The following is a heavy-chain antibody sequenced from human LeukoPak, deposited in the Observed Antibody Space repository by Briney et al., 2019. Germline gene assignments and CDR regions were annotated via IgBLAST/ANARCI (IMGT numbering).Heavy chain of an antibody. CDR3: AKLVSAAAGTGNFAY. V-gene: IGHV3-23*01. CDR2: LTAGGIST. D-gene: IGHD6-13*01. J-gene: IGHJ4*02. Sequence: TGGSLRLSCTASGFAFRSFAMRWLRQAPGKALECVSALTAGGISTYYADCVKGRFTISRDNSKNTLLLQMNSLRAEDRAIYYCAKLVSAAAGTGNFAYWGEGALVTVSS. CDR1: GFAFRSFA.